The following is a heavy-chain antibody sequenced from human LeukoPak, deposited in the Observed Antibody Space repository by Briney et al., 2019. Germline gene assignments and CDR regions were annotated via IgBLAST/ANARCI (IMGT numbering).Heavy chain of an antibody. J-gene: IGHJ4*02. CDR2: MSGSGGST. CDR1: GFTFSSYA. V-gene: IGHV3-23*01. CDR3: ALLRIGY. Sequence: PGGSLRLSCAASGFTFSSYAMSCVRQAPGKGLEWGSAMSGSGGSTYYADSVQGRFTISRDNSKNTLYLQMNSLRAEDTDVYYCALLRIGYWGQGTLVTVSS. D-gene: IGHD2-15*01.